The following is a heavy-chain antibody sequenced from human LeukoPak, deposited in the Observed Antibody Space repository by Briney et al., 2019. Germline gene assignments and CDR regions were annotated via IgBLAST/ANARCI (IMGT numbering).Heavy chain of an antibody. J-gene: IGHJ6*02. D-gene: IGHD2-15*01. Sequence: GGSLRLSCAASGFTFSSYSMNWVRQAPGKGLEWVSYISSSSTIYYADSVKGRFTISRDNAKNSLYLQMNSLRAEDTAVYYCLRAAASYYYYYGMDVWGQGTTVTVSS. CDR1: GFTFSSYS. CDR2: ISSSSTI. CDR3: LRAAASYYYYYGMDV. V-gene: IGHV3-48*01.